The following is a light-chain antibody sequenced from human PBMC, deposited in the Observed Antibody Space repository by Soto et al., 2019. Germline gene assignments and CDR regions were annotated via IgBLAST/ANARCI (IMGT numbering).Light chain of an antibody. V-gene: IGKV3-20*01. CDR2: GAS. CDR1: QSVSSSY. Sequence: IVLTQSPGTLSLSPGERATLSCRASQSVSSSYLAWYQQKPGQAPRLLIYGASSRATGIPDRFSGSGSGTDFTLTISRLEPEDFPVYYCQQYGSSPTFAQGTKVEIK. CDR3: QQYGSSPT. J-gene: IGKJ1*01.